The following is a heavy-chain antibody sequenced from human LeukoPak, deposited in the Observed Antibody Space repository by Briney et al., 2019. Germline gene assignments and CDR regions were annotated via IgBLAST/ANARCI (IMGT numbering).Heavy chain of an antibody. CDR2: IRSKAYGGTT. D-gene: IGHD4-23*01. J-gene: IGHJ4*02. CDR1: GFIFGDYA. V-gene: IGHV3-49*03. Sequence: PGGSLRLSCTGSGFIFGDYAMSWFRQAPGKGLEWVGFIRSKAYGGTTEYAASVKGRFTISRDDSKSIAYLQMNSLKTEDTAVYYCTRDQYGDHGGYYFDYWGQGTLVTVSS. CDR3: TRDQYGDHGGYYFDY.